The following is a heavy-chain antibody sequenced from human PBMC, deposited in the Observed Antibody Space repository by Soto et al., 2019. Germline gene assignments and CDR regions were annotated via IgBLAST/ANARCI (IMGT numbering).Heavy chain of an antibody. Sequence: QVQRMESGGGVVQPGTSLRLSCAASGFTLSNYVTHWIRQAPGKGLAWVAVISYDGSNRYYADSLEGRFTISRDNSKNTLYLQMNSLRAQDTAIYFCAKGGSANNCFDRWGQGTLVTVSS. D-gene: IGHD1-26*01. CDR1: GFTLSNYV. J-gene: IGHJ5*02. CDR3: AKGGSANNCFDR. CDR2: ISYDGSNR. V-gene: IGHV3-30*18.